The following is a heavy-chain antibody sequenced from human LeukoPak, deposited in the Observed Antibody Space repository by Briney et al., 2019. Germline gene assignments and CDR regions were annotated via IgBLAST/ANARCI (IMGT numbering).Heavy chain of an antibody. CDR1: GYSISSGYY. V-gene: IGHV4-38-2*02. CDR3: AREEWLRTYTYYYYYYMDV. D-gene: IGHD5-12*01. CDR2: IYYSGST. Sequence: SETLSLTCTVSGYSISSGYYWGWIRQPPGKGLEWIGSIYYSGSTYYNPSLKSRVTISVDTSKNQFSLKLSSVTAADTAVYYCAREEWLRTYTYYYYYYMDVWGKGTTVTISS. J-gene: IGHJ6*03.